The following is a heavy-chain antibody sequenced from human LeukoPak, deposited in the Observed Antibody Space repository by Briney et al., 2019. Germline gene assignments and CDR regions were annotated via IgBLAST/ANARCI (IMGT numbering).Heavy chain of an antibody. D-gene: IGHD5-12*01. V-gene: IGHV4-34*01. CDR1: GGSFSGYY. J-gene: IGHJ6*02. CDR2: INHSGST. Sequence: SETLSLTCAVYGGSFSGYYWSWIRQPPGKGLEWIGEINHSGSTNYNPSLKSRVTISVDTSKNQFSLKLSSVTAADTAVYYCATRGCDLTVDYYYYGMDVWGQGTTVTVSS. CDR3: ATRGCDLTVDYYYYGMDV.